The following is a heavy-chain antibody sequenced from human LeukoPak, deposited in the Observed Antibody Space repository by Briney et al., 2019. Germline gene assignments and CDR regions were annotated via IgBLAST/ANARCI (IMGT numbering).Heavy chain of an antibody. V-gene: IGHV1-69*10. CDR3: ARWVDLGVAGTRRAFDI. J-gene: IGHJ3*02. CDR2: IIPIFGIA. D-gene: IGHD6-19*01. Sequence: SVKVSCTASGGTFSSYAISWVRQAPGQGLEWMGGIIPIFGIANYAQKFQGRVTITADKSTSTACMELSSLRSEDTAVYYCARWVDLGVAGTRRAFDIWGQGTMVTVSS. CDR1: GGTFSSYA.